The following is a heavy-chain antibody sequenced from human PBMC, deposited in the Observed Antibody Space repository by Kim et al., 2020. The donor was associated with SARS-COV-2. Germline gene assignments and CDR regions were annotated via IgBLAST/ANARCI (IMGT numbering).Heavy chain of an antibody. J-gene: IGHJ4*02. CDR1: GYTFTGYY. Sequence: ASVKVSCKASGYTFTGYYMHWVRQAPGQGLEWMGWINPNSGGTNYAQKFQGRVTMTRDTSISTAYMELSRLRSDDTAVYYCARGLLARGITMVRGVKGNDYWGQGTLVTVSS. D-gene: IGHD3-10*01. CDR2: INPNSGGT. CDR3: ARGLLARGITMVRGVKGNDY. V-gene: IGHV1-2*02.